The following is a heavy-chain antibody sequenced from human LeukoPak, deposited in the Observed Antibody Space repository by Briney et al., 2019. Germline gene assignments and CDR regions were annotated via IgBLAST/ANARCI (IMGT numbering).Heavy chain of an antibody. CDR2: ISAYNGNT. J-gene: IGHJ5*02. CDR1: GYTFTSYG. CDR3: ARETGNCSSTSCYDWFDP. V-gene: IGHV1-18*01. Sequence: ASVKVSCKASGYTFTSYGISWVRQAPGQGLEWMRWISAYNGNTNYAQKFQGRVTITADESTSTAYMELSSLRSEDTAVYYCARETGNCSSTSCYDWFDPWGQGTLVTVSS. D-gene: IGHD2-2*01.